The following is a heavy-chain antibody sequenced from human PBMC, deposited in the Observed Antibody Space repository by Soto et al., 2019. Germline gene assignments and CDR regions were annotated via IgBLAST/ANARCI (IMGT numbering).Heavy chain of an antibody. J-gene: IGHJ6*03. CDR1: GGTFSSYA. V-gene: IGHV1-69*13. CDR3: ARGPLTYYYGSGRAYYMDV. Sequence: SVKVSCKASGGTFSSYAISWVRQAPGQGLEWMGGIIPIFGTANYAQKFQGRVTITADESTSTAYMELSSLRSEDTAVYYCARGPLTYYYGSGRAYYMDVWGKGTTVTVSS. CDR2: IIPIFGTA. D-gene: IGHD3-10*01.